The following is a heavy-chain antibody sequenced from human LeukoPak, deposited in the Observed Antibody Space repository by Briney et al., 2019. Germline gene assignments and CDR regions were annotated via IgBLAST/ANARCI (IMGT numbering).Heavy chain of an antibody. J-gene: IGHJ3*02. D-gene: IGHD5-18*01. V-gene: IGHV1-18*01. CDR3: AREQPSYEYAFDI. Sequence: ASVKVSCKASGYTFTSYGISWVRQAPGQGPEWMGWMSGYNGNTNYAQNLQGRVTMTTDTSTSTAYMELKSLRSDDTAVYYCAREQPSYEYAFDIWGQGTMVTVSS. CDR1: GYTFTSYG. CDR2: MSGYNGNT.